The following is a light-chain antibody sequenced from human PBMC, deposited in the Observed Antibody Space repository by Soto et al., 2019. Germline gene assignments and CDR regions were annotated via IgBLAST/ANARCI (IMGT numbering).Light chain of an antibody. CDR1: ASNIGRDP. CDR2: ENN. Sequence: QSVLTQPPSASGAPGQRVTISCSVSASNIGRDPVNWYQQVPGTAPKLLIYENNHRPSGVPDRFSGSKSGTSASLVIIGLHSEDEAEYFCAGWDGSLKGFVFGTGTKVTVL. CDR3: AGWDGSLKGFV. V-gene: IGLV1-44*01. J-gene: IGLJ1*01.